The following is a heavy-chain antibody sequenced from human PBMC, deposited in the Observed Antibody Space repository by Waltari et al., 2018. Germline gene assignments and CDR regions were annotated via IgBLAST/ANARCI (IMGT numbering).Heavy chain of an antibody. Sequence: EVKVVQSGGGLVRQGGSLTLSCSASGFAFSSYTMDWVRQAPGKGLEWVSSISSNSRYKNYADSTKGRFTISRDNAKNSVYLLMNSLRVEDTAIYFCARPRAMGEIDHWGQGTLVAVSS. CDR3: ARPRAMGEIDH. J-gene: IGHJ4*02. CDR2: ISSNSRYK. D-gene: IGHD3-16*01. V-gene: IGHV3-21*01. CDR1: GFAFSSYT.